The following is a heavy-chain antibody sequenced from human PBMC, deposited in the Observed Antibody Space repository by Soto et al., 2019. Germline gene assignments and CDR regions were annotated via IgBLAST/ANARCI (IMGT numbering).Heavy chain of an antibody. D-gene: IGHD3-22*01. CDR1: GYIFTGYY. J-gene: IGHJ4*02. Sequence: QVQLVQSGAEVKKPGASVKVSCKASGYIFTGYYIHWVRQAPGQGLGWMGWINPNSGGTNYAQKFQVWVTITRNTSISTDYMELSRLRSDDTSVYYCARVASNYYDSSGYYFDYWGQGTLVTVSS. V-gene: IGHV1-2*04. CDR3: ARVASNYYDSSGYYFDY. CDR2: INPNSGGT.